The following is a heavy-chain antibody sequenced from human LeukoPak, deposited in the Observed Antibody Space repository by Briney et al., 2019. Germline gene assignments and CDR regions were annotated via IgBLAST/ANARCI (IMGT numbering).Heavy chain of an antibody. J-gene: IGHJ4*02. CDR1: GFTFGDYA. V-gene: IGHV3-49*04. CDR3: TRGGYGDYGFDY. Sequence: GRSLRLSCTASGFTFGDYAMSWVRQAPGKGLEWVGFIRSKAYGGTTEYAASVKGRFTIPRDDSKSIAYLQMNSLKTEDTAVYYCTRGGYGDYGFDYWGQGTLVTVSS. CDR2: IRSKAYGGTT. D-gene: IGHD4-17*01.